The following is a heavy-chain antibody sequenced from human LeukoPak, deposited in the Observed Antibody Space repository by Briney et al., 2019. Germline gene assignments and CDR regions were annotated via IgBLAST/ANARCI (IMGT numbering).Heavy chain of an antibody. D-gene: IGHD2-2*01. CDR1: GASISTSSSY. V-gene: IGHV4-39*01. J-gene: IGHJ6*02. CDR3: ARHRPTCSSTSCYAYYYYGMDV. CDR2: FNYGGNT. Sequence: SETLSLTCSVSGASISTSSSYWAWIRQPPGKGLEWIGSFNYGGNTYYNPSLTSRVTISVDTSKNQFSLKLSSVTAADTAVYYCARHRPTCSSTSCYAYYYYGMDVWGQGTTVTVSS.